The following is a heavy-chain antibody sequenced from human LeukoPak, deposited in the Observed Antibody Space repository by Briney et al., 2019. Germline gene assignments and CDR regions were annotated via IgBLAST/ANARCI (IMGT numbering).Heavy chain of an antibody. V-gene: IGHV4-61*02. Sequence: SETLSLTCTVSGGSISSGSYYWSWIRQPAGKGLEWIGRIYTSGSTNYNPSLKSRVTISVDTSKNQFSLKLSSVTAADTAVYYCARGPYSSSWYPSWGQGTLVTVSS. CDR1: GGSISSGSYY. D-gene: IGHD6-13*01. CDR3: ARGPYSSSWYPS. J-gene: IGHJ5*02. CDR2: IYTSGST.